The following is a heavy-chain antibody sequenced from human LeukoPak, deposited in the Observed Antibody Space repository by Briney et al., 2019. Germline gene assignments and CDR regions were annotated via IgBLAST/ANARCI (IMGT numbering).Heavy chain of an antibody. V-gene: IGHV1-69*05. J-gene: IGHJ3*02. CDR3: ASNVEMATIWSPKFDAFDI. CDR1: GGTFSSYA. CDR2: IIPISGTA. Sequence: GASVKVSCKVSGGTFSSYAISWVRQAPGQGLEWMGGIIPISGTANYAQKFQGRVTITTDESTSTAYMELSSLRSEDTAMYYCASNVEMATIWSPKFDAFDIWGQGTMVTVSS. D-gene: IGHD5-24*01.